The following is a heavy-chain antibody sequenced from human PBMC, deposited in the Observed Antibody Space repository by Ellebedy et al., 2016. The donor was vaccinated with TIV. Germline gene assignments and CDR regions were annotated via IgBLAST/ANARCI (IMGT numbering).Heavy chain of an antibody. CDR1: GGSISSYY. CDR2: IHYSGST. J-gene: IGHJ6*02. CDR3: VGHYDILTGAYKDDLDV. Sequence: PSETLSLTCTVSGGSISSYYWSWIRQPPGKGLEWIGYIHYSGSTNYNPPLKSRVTISVDTSKNQFSLKLSSVTAADTAVYYCVGHYDILTGAYKDDLDVWGQGTTVTVSS. D-gene: IGHD3-9*01. V-gene: IGHV4-59*08.